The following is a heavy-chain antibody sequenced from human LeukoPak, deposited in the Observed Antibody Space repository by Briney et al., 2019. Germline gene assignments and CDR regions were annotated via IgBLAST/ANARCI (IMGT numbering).Heavy chain of an antibody. V-gene: IGHV3-66*01. CDR1: GLTVSTND. Sequence: GGALRLSCAASGLTVSTNDMSWVRQVSGKGLEWVSVIYTGGSTYHPDSVKGRFTISRDNSKNMLYLQMNSLRAEDTAVYYCARSGYRSGWNWGQGTLVTVSS. CDR2: IYTGGST. D-gene: IGHD6-19*01. J-gene: IGHJ4*02. CDR3: ARSGYRSGWN.